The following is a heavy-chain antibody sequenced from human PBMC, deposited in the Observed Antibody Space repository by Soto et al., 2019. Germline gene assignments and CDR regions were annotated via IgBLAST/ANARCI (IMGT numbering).Heavy chain of an antibody. D-gene: IGHD6-6*01. Sequence: EVQLVESGGGLVQPGGSLRLSCAASGFTFSSYSRNWVRQAPGKGLGWVPYISSSSSTIYYADSVKGRFTISRDNAKNSLYLQMNSLRDEDTAVYYCARYDSSSGGDYFDYWGQGTLVTVSS. CDR2: ISSSSSTI. J-gene: IGHJ4*02. CDR3: ARYDSSSGGDYFDY. CDR1: GFTFSSYS. V-gene: IGHV3-48*02.